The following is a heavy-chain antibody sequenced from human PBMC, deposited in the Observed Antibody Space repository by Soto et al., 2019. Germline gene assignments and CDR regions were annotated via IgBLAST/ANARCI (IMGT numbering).Heavy chain of an antibody. D-gene: IGHD2-21*01. J-gene: IGHJ5*01. Sequence: KPSETLSLTCSVSGDSISSVDYFWAWIRQPPGQALEYIGYIYKSATTYYNPSFESRVAISLDTSKSQFSLNVTSVTAADTAVYFCARGPYCLNGRSFPNWFDSWGQGTLVTVSS. CDR1: GDSISSVDYF. V-gene: IGHV4-30-4*01. CDR3: ARGPYCLNGRSFPNWFDS. CDR2: IYKSATT.